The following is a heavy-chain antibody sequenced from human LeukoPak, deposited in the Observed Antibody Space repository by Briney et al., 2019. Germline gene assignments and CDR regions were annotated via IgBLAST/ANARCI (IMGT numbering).Heavy chain of an antibody. CDR1: GGSISSYY. CDR3: ARERGEDAAMGWFDP. V-gene: IGHV4-59*01. CDR2: IYYSGST. J-gene: IGHJ5*02. Sequence: SETLSLTCTVSGGSISSYYWSWIRQPPGKGLEWIGYIYYSGSTNYNPSLKSRVTISVDTSKNQFSLKLSSVTAADTAVYYCARERGEDAAMGWFDPWGQGTLVTVSS. D-gene: IGHD2-21*01.